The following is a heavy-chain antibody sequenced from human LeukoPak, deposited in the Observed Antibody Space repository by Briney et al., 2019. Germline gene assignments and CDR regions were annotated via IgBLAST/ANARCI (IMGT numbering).Heavy chain of an antibody. CDR1: GGSIRSYY. Sequence: SETLFLTCTVSGGSIRSYYWSWIRQPAGKGLEWIGRIYTSGSTNYNPSLESRVTMSVDTSKNQFSLKLSSVTAADTAVYYCARISDCSSSSCPYHYYMDVWGRGTTVTVSS. D-gene: IGHD2-2*01. J-gene: IGHJ6*03. CDR2: IYTSGST. CDR3: ARISDCSSSSCPYHYYMDV. V-gene: IGHV4-4*07.